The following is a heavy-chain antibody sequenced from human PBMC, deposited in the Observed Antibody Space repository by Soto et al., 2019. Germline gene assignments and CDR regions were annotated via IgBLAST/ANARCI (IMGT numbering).Heavy chain of an antibody. J-gene: IGHJ3*02. Sequence: GASVKVSSKASGGTFSSYTIGAVRQAPGPGLEWMGRIIPILGIANYAQKFQGRVTITADKSTSTAYMELSSLRSEDTAVYYCARDPNEVDTWSDACDIWGQGTMVTVS. D-gene: IGHD2-15*01. CDR1: GGTFSSYT. CDR3: ARDPNEVDTWSDACDI. CDR2: IIPILGIA. V-gene: IGHV1-69*04.